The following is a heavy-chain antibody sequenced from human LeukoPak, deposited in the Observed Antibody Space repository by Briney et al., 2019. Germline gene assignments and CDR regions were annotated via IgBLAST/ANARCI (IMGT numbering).Heavy chain of an antibody. V-gene: IGHV4-34*01. CDR1: GGSFSGYY. Sequence: SETLSLTCAVYGGSFSGYYWSWIRQPPGKGLEWIGEINHSGSTNYNPSLKGRVTTSVDTSKNQFSLKLSSVTAADTAVYYCARGAHCTNGVCYYYYYGMDVWGQGTTVTVSS. CDR2: INHSGST. J-gene: IGHJ6*02. CDR3: ARGAHCTNGVCYYYYYGMDV. D-gene: IGHD2-8*01.